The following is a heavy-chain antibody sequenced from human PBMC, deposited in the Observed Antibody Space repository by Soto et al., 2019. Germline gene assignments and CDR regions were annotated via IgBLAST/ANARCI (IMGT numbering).Heavy chain of an antibody. D-gene: IGHD6-6*01. CDR2: ISQSGNT. CDR3: ARAPKVSGSSQTRPDF. J-gene: IGHJ4*02. CDR1: SGSFSGYY. Sequence: SETLSLTCSIYSGSFSGYYWSWIRQPPGKGLEWIGEISQSGNTNYSPSLKSRVSISIDTSKKQFPLNLASVSAADTAVYYCARAPKVSGSSQTRPDFWGQGTLVTVSS. V-gene: IGHV4-34*01.